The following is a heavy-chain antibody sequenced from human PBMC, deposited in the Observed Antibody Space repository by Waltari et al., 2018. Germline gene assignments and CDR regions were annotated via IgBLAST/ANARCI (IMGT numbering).Heavy chain of an antibody. CDR3: ARAVLGIPETLNY. J-gene: IGHJ4*02. CDR2: IKQDGSEK. CDR1: GFTFGTYW. Sequence: VQLVESGGGLVQPGGSLRLSCAASGFTFGTYWMTWVRRAPGKGREWVANIKQDGSEKDYVDSVKGRFTISRDNAKNSLFLQMSSLRAEDTAVYYCARAVLGIPETLNYWGQGTLVTVSS. D-gene: IGHD3-16*01. V-gene: IGHV3-7*01.